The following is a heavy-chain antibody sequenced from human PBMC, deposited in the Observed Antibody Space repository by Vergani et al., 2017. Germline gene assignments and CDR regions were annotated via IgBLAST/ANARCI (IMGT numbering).Heavy chain of an antibody. Sequence: EVQLVESGGVVVQPGGSLRLSCAASGFTFDDYAMHWVRQAPGKGLEWVSLISWDGGSTYYADSVKGRFTISRDNSENSLYLQMNSLRVEDTAVYYCGRGSDNYNWGQGTLVTVSS. CDR2: ISWDGGST. D-gene: IGHD5-24*01. CDR3: GRGSDNYN. J-gene: IGHJ4*02. CDR1: GFTFDDYA. V-gene: IGHV3-43D*04.